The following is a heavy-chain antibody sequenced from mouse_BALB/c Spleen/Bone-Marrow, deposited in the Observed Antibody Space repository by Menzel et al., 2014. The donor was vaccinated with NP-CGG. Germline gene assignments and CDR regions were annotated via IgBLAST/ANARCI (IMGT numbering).Heavy chain of an antibody. CDR1: GDSITGGY. Sequence: EVQLQQSGPSLVKPSQTLSLPCSVTGDSITGGYWHWIRQLPGNKLECMGYISYRGTTYYNPSLKSRISITRDTSKNQYYLELNSVAAEDTATYYCARTGFFDVWGAGTTVTVSS. CDR2: ISYRGTT. J-gene: IGHJ1*01. CDR3: ARTGFFDV. V-gene: IGHV3-8*02.